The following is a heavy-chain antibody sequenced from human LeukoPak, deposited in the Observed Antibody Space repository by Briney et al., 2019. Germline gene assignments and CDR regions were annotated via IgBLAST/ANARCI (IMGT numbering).Heavy chain of an antibody. CDR1: GFSFSDYD. D-gene: IGHD4-23*01. CDR3: ARAFPDYGGKVRYFDY. V-gene: IGHV3-23*01. J-gene: IGHJ4*02. CDR2: MSLSTSGK. Sequence: PGGSLRLSCAASGFSFSDYDMSWVRQAPGKGLEWVSSMSLSTSGKTYADSVKGRFTVSTDKAKNTLYLQMDSLRAEDTAMYYCARAFPDYGGKVRYFDYWGQGTLVTVSS.